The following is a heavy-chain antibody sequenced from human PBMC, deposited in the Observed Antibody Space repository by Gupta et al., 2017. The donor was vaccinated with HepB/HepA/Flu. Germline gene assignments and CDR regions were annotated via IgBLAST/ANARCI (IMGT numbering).Heavy chain of an antibody. CDR2: IYFSGST. CDR1: GGSINGYY. D-gene: IGHD6-19*01. CDR3: ARAPAVASLIDWFDP. V-gene: IGHV4-59*01. Sequence: QVQLQESGPGLVTPSETLSLNCTVSGGSINGYYWSWIRQIPGRGLEWIGYIYFSGSTKYNPSLSSRVTMSVDTSRNQFSLKLSSVTAADTAVYYCARAPAVASLIDWFDPWGQGTLVTVSS. J-gene: IGHJ5*02.